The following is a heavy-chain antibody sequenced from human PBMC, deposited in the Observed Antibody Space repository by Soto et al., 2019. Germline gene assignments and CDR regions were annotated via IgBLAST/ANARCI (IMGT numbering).Heavy chain of an antibody. D-gene: IGHD6-19*01. CDR3: AKARFRDSSMFLLDY. J-gene: IGHJ4*02. CDR2: ISGSGGST. Sequence: EVQLLESGGGLVQPGGALRLSCAASGFTFSSYAMSWVRQAPGKVLEWVSAISGSGGSTYYADSVKGRFTISRDNSKNTLYLQMNSLRAEDTAVYYCAKARFRDSSMFLLDYWGQGTLVTVSS. CDR1: GFTFSSYA. V-gene: IGHV3-23*01.